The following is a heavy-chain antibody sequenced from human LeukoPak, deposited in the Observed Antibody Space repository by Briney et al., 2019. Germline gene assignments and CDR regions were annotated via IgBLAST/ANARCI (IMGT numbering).Heavy chain of an antibody. Sequence: SGNPSPTRAVYGGAFRGFYLGLIRQPPGEGVGWIGGIKPNGNTNYNPSLKSRVTISVDTSKNQFSLKLSSVTAADTAVYYCARVPRLYCSSTSCYYYYYYMDVWGKGTTVTVSS. V-gene: IGHV4-34*01. CDR2: IKPNGNT. CDR3: ARVPRLYCSSTSCYYYYYYMDV. J-gene: IGHJ6*03. CDR1: GGAFRGFY. D-gene: IGHD2-2*01.